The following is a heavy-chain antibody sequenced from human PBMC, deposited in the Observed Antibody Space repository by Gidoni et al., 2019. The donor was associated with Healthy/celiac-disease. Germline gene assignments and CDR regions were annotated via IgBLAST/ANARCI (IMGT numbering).Heavy chain of an antibody. D-gene: IGHD2-2*01. CDR2: IYSGGST. J-gene: IGHJ4*02. V-gene: IGHV3-66*02. CDR1: GFTVSSNY. Sequence: EVQLVESGGGLVQPGGSLRLSCAASGFTVSSNYMSWVRQAPGKGLEWVSVIYSGGSTYYADSVKGRFTISRDKSKNTLYLQMNSLRAEDTAVYYCARSPDWYQLLRYWGQGTLVTVSS. CDR3: ARSPDWYQLLRY.